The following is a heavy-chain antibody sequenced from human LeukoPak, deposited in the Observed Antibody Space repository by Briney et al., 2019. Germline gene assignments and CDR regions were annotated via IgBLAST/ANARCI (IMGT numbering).Heavy chain of an antibody. Sequence: GASVKVSFKASGGTFSSYAISWVRQAPGQGLEWMGGIIPIFGTANYAQKFQGRVTITADKSTSTAYMEMSSLRSEDTAVYYCARGMRDSSGWYLEFDYWGQGTLVTVSS. CDR2: IIPIFGTA. D-gene: IGHD6-19*01. V-gene: IGHV1-69*06. CDR1: GGTFSSYA. CDR3: ARGMRDSSGWYLEFDY. J-gene: IGHJ4*02.